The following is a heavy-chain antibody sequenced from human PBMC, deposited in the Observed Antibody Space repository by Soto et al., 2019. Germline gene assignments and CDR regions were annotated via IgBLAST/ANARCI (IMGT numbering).Heavy chain of an antibody. J-gene: IGHJ4*01. CDR3: TTDSYITSIIARFDY. Sequence: GGSLRLSCAASGFTFSNAGINWVRQAPGKGLEWVGRVKSKNDGGTTDFAAPVKGRFAISRDDSKNMVYLEMNSLQTEDTAIYYCTTDSYITSIIARFDYWGHGTLVTVSS. D-gene: IGHD3-10*01. V-gene: IGHV3-15*07. CDR2: VKSKNDGGTT. CDR1: GFTFSNAG.